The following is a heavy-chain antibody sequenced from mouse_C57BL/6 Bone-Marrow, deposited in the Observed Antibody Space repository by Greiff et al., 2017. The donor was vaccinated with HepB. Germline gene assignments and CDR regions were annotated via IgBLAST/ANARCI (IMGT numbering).Heavy chain of an antibody. CDR1: GYTFTSYG. D-gene: IGHD3-3*01. J-gene: IGHJ3*01. CDR2: IYPRSGNT. V-gene: IGHV1-81*01. CDR3: AAGPFAY. Sequence: LQESGAELARPGASVKLSCKASGYTFTSYGISWVKQRTGQGLEWIGEIYPRSGNTYYNEKFKGKATLTADKSSSTAYMELRSLTSEDSAVYFCAAGPFAYWGQGTLVTVSA.